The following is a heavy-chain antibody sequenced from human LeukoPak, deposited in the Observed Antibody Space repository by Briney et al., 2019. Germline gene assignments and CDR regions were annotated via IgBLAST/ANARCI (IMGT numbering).Heavy chain of an antibody. D-gene: IGHD2-15*01. CDR3: ARALIVCYSCGH. CDR2: INDAGTTT. CDR1: GFTLSEYA. V-gene: IGHV3-64*01. Sequence: GGSLRLSCEAYGFTLSEYAMTWVRQAPGKGLEHVSGINDAGTTTHYANSVKGRFTISRDISNNTLYLQMGSLRAEDMAVYHCARALIVCYSCGHGAQGTLVTVSS. J-gene: IGHJ4*02.